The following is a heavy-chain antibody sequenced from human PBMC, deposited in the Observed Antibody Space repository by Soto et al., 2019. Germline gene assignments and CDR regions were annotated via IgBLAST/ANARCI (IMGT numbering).Heavy chain of an antibody. V-gene: IGHV4-34*01. J-gene: IGHJ4*02. CDR3: ARTISPYDYIWGSYRYGYFDY. Sequence: QVQLQQWGAGLLKPSETLSLTCAVYGGSFSGYYWSWIRQPPGKGLEWIGEINHSGSTNYNPSLKSRVTISVDTSKNQFSLKLSSVTAADTAVYYCARTISPYDYIWGSYRYGYFDYWGQGTLVTVSS. D-gene: IGHD3-16*02. CDR1: GGSFSGYY. CDR2: INHSGST.